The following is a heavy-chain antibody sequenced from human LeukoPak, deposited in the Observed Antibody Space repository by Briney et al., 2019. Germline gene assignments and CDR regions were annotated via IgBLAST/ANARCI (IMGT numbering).Heavy chain of an antibody. CDR3: ARSPNWYFDL. J-gene: IGHJ2*01. Sequence: KPSENPSLTRNVSGGSISSFFWGWIRQPAREGLEWIGRIYTSGSTNYNPSLKSRVTMSVDTSKNQFSLKLSSVTAADTAVYYCARSPNWYFDLWGRGTLVTVSS. V-gene: IGHV4-4*07. CDR1: GGSISSFF. CDR2: IYTSGST.